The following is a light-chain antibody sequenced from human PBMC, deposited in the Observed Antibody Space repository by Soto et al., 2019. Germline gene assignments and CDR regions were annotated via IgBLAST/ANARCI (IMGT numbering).Light chain of an antibody. CDR3: SSYTTSSTYV. CDR2: EVS. CDR1: SSDVGYYNY. Sequence: QSVLAQPASVSGSPGQSITISCTGTSSDVGYYNYVSWYQQHPGKAPKLIIYEVSNRPSGVSDRFSGSKSGNTASLTISGLQAEEEADYYCSSYTTSSTYVFGTGTKVTVL. V-gene: IGLV2-14*01. J-gene: IGLJ1*01.